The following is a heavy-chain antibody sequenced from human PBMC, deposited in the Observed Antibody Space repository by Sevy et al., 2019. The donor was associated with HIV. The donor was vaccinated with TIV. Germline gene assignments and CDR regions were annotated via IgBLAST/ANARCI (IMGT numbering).Heavy chain of an antibody. J-gene: IGHJ6*02. V-gene: IGHV3-7*01. D-gene: IGHD6-13*01. Sequence: GGSLRLSCAASGFTFSSYWMSWVRQAPGKGLEWVANIKQDGSEKYYVDSVKGRFTISRDNAKNSLYLQMNSLRAEDTAVYYCAREGMGIAAAGTWGYYYGMDVWGQGTTVTVSS. CDR2: IKQDGSEK. CDR1: GFTFSSYW. CDR3: AREGMGIAAAGTWGYYYGMDV.